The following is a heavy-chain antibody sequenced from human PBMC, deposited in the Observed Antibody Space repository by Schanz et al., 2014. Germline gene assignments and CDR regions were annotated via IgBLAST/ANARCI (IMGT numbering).Heavy chain of an antibody. CDR1: GFSFDDYA. V-gene: IGHV3-23*04. CDR3: ARTDYDILTGYSLGYYGMDV. D-gene: IGHD3-9*01. CDR2: ISGSGGNT. J-gene: IGHJ6*02. Sequence: EVQLVESGGGLVQPGRSLRLSCAASGFSFDDYAMHWVRQAPGKGLEWVSSISGSGGNTYFTDSVKGRFTISRDNSKNTLYLQMNSLRAEDTAVYYCARTDYDILTGYSLGYYGMDVWGQGTTVTVSS.